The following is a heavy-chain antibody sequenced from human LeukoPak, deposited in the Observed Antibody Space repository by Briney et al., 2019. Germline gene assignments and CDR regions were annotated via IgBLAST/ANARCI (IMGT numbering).Heavy chain of an antibody. V-gene: IGHV3-9*03. CDR3: AGGDIAAAGTMVLRY. J-gene: IGHJ4*02. CDR2: ISWNSGSI. Sequence: GVSLRLSCAASGFTFDDYAMHWVRQAPGKGLEWVSGISWNSGSIGYADSVKGRFTISRDNAKNSLYLQMNSLRAEDMALYYCAGGDIAAAGTMVLRYWGQGTLVTVSS. D-gene: IGHD6-13*01. CDR1: GFTFDDYA.